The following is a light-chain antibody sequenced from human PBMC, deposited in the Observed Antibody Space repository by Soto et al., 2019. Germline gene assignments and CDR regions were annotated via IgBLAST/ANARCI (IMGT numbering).Light chain of an antibody. CDR1: QSLLANCNTKNC. CDR2: WAS. CDR3: QHFFSPPFP. V-gene: IGKV4-1*01. Sequence: DIVMTQSPDSLAVSLGEMSTINCKSSQSLLANCNTKNCLAWYQHKPGQPPKMLILWASTRESGVPDRFSGSGSVKDFTLTISSLQAEDAAVYYCQHFFSPPFPFGQGTKLEIK. J-gene: IGKJ2*01.